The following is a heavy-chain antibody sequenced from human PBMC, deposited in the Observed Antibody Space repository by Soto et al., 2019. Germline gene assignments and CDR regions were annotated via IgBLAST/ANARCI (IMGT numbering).Heavy chain of an antibody. CDR2: IYYSGST. CDR3: ARAPRGYSSGWYLGYYFDY. Sequence: QVQLQESGPGLVKPSETLSLTCTVSGGSISSYYWSWIRQPPGKGLEWIGYIYYSGSTNYNPSLKRRVNISVDTSKNQFSLKLSSVTAADTAVYYCARAPRGYSSGWYLGYYFDYWGQGTLVTVSS. J-gene: IGHJ4*02. D-gene: IGHD6-19*01. V-gene: IGHV4-59*01. CDR1: GGSISSYY.